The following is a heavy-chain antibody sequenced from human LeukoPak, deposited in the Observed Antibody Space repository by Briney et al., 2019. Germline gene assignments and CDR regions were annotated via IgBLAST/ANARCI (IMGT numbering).Heavy chain of an antibody. J-gene: IGHJ4*02. CDR3: ARGGRGGYGDYYGY. D-gene: IGHD4-17*01. CDR2: INHSGST. Sequence: SETLSLTCAVYGGSFSGYYWSWIRQPPGKGLEWIGEINHSGSTYYNPSLKSRVTISVDTSKNQFSLKLNSVTAADTAVYYCARGGRGGYGDYYGYWGQGTLVTVSS. CDR1: GGSFSGYY. V-gene: IGHV4-34*01.